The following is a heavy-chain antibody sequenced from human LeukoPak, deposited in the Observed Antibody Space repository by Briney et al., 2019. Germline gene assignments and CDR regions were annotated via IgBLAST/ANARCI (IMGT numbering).Heavy chain of an antibody. CDR1: GFPFSAYA. CDR2: NGSDNKP. V-gene: IGHV3-23*05. Sequence: GSLRLSCEASGFPFSAYAMTWVRQAPGKGLEWVSSNGSDNKPNYSESVKGRFAISRDKSKSMLFLQLNSLRAEETALYSCVRDLYYFVAMVVWGGGTRVSVSS. D-gene: IGHD2/OR15-2a*01. CDR3: VRDLYYFVAMVV. J-gene: IGHJ6*01.